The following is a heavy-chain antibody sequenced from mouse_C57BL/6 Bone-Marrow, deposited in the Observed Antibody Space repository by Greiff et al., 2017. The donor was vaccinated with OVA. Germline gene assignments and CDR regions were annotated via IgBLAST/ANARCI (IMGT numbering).Heavy chain of an antibody. V-gene: IGHV5-12*01. CDR3: ARHEGYSNPFAY. CDR1: GFTFSDYY. Sequence: EVMLVESGGGLVQPGGSLKLSCAASGFTFSDYYMYWVRQTPEKRLEWVAYISNGGGSTYYPDTVKGRFTISRDNAKNTLYLQMSRLKSEDTAMYYCARHEGYSNPFAYWGQGTLVTVSA. J-gene: IGHJ3*01. CDR2: ISNGGGST. D-gene: IGHD2-5*01.